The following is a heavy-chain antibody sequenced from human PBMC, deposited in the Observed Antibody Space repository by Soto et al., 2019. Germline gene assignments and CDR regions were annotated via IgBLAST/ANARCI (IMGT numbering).Heavy chain of an antibody. D-gene: IGHD6-13*01. CDR3: AREEVAGTNWFDP. Sequence: NPSETLSLTCDVYGGSFTAYYWSWIRQPPGKGLEWIGKINHSGSTNYNPSLKSRVTISVDTSKNQFSLNLTSVTAADTAVYYCAREEVAGTNWFDPWGQGALVTVSS. CDR1: GGSFTAYY. CDR2: INHSGST. V-gene: IGHV4-34*01. J-gene: IGHJ5*02.